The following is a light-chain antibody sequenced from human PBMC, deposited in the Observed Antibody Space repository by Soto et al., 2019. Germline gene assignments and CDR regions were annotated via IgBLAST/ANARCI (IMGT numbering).Light chain of an antibody. V-gene: IGKV3-15*01. CDR1: EGIFYN. Sequence: IVLTQSPATLSVSPWERATLSCRASEGIFYNLAWFQQRPGQAPRLLIYRASTRATNIPARFSGSGSGTEFTFTISSLQPQDFAPYYCQQSYSPLTFAQRTRLETK. CDR3: QQSYSPLT. J-gene: IGKJ5*01. CDR2: RAS.